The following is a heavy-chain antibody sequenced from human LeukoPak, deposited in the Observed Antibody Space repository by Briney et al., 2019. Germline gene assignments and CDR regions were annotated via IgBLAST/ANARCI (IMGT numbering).Heavy chain of an antibody. CDR1: GYSISSGYY. D-gene: IGHD3-22*01. CDR2: IYYSGST. Sequence: SETLSLTCTVSGYSISSGYYWGWIRQPPGKGLERIGSIYYSGSTYYNPSLKSRVTISVDTSKNQFSLKLSSVTAADTAVYYCARMYYYDSSGYYSSYGSPPWVNWFDPWGQGTLVTVSS. J-gene: IGHJ5*02. V-gene: IGHV4-38-2*02. CDR3: ARMYYYDSSGYYSSYGSPPWVNWFDP.